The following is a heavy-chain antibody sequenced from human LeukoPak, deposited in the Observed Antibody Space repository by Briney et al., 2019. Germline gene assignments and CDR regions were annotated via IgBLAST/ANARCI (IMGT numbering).Heavy chain of an antibody. V-gene: IGHV4-4*02. CDR1: GGSISSSNW. Sequence: SETLSLTCAVSGGSISSSNWWSWVRQPPGKGLEWIGSIYYSGSTYYNPSLKSRVTISVDTSKNQFSLKLSSVTAADTAVYYCARGFHHYYGSGSYPNDYWGQGTLVTVSS. CDR3: ARGFHHYYGSGSYPNDY. J-gene: IGHJ4*02. D-gene: IGHD3-10*01. CDR2: IYYSGST.